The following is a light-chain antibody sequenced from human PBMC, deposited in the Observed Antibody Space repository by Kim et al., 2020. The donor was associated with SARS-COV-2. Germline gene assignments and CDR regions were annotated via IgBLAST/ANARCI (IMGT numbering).Light chain of an antibody. CDR1: QSISSY. Sequence: ASVGDRVTITCRASQSISSYLNWYQYKPGKAPKLLIYAASSLQSGVPSRFSGSGSGTDFTLTIRSLQPEDFATYYCQQSYSTPQTFGQGTKVDIK. CDR2: AAS. CDR3: QQSYSTPQT. V-gene: IGKV1-39*01. J-gene: IGKJ1*01.